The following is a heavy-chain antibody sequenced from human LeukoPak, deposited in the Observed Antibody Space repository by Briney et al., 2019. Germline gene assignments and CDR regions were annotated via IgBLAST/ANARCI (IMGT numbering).Heavy chain of an antibody. J-gene: IGHJ4*02. Sequence: PGGSLRLSCAASGFTFSSYAMHWVRQAPGKGLEWVAVISYDGSNKYYADSVKGRFTISRDNSKNTLYLQMNSLRAEDTAVYYCARETLHDYSNYGVFDYWGQGTLVTVSS. CDR3: ARETLHDYSNYGVFDY. CDR1: GFTFSSYA. V-gene: IGHV3-30*04. D-gene: IGHD4-11*01. CDR2: ISYDGSNK.